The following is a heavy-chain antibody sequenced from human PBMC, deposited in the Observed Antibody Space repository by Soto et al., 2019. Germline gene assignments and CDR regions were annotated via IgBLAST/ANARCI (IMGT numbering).Heavy chain of an antibody. D-gene: IGHD6-6*01. V-gene: IGHV3-30*18. J-gene: IGHJ4*02. CDR2: ISYDGSNK. CDR3: AKDLANRIAARRVAPFDY. Sequence: QVQLVESGGGVVQPGRSLRLSCAASGFTFSSYGMHWVRQAPGKGLEWVAVISYDGSNKYYADSVKGRFTISRDNSKNTLYLQMNSLRAEDTAVYYCAKDLANRIAARRVAPFDYWGQGTLVTVSS. CDR1: GFTFSSYG.